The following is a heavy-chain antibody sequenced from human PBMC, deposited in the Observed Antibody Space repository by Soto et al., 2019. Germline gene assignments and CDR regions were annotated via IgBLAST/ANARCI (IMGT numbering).Heavy chain of an antibody. CDR1: GGTFSSYT. CDR3: ARDLSSSSAWDYYYYYGMDV. V-gene: IGHV1-2*04. D-gene: IGHD6-6*01. J-gene: IGHJ6*02. CDR2: INPNSGGT. Sequence: GASVKVSCKASGGTFSSYTISWVRQAPGQGLEWMGWINPNSGGTNYAQKFQGWVTMTRDTSISTAYMELSRLRSDDTAVYYCARDLSSSSAWDYYYYYGMDVWGQGTTVTVSS.